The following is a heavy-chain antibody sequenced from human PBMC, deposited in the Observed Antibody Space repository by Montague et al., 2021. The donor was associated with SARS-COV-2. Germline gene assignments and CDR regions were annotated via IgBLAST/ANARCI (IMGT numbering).Heavy chain of an antibody. CDR3: ARARITMIVVVNAFDI. CDR1: GGSISSGGYY. Sequence: TLSLTCTVSGGSISSGGYYWSWIRQHPGKGLEWIGYIYYSGSTYYNPSLKSRVTISVDTSKNQLSLKLSSVTAADTAVYYCARARITMIVVVNAFDIWGQGTTVTVSS. J-gene: IGHJ3*02. V-gene: IGHV4-31*03. D-gene: IGHD3-22*01. CDR2: IYYSGST.